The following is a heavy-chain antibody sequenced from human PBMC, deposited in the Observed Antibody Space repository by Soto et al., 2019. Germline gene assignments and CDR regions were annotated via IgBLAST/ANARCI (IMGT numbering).Heavy chain of an antibody. J-gene: IGHJ6*04. D-gene: IGHD3-10*01. CDR2: IDNAGTDS. Sequence: VQLVESGGGLVQPGGSLRLSCAASGFTLSGRSMHWVRQAPGKGLVWVSGIDNAGTDSTYADSVKGRFTSSRDNAKNMLYLQMNSLRVEDTAVYYCARGWFGPDVLGKGTTVTVSS. V-gene: IGHV3-74*01. CDR1: GFTLSGRS. CDR3: ARGWFGPDV.